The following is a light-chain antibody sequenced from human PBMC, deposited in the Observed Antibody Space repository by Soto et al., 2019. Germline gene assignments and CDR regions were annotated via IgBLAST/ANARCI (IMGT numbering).Light chain of an antibody. CDR1: SSDNAIYNY. CDR3: SSYTRTGSLYV. Sequence: QSVLTQPASVSGSPGQSITISCTGTSSDNAIYNYVSWYQQHPGKAPKLLIYRGSNRPSGVSNRFSGSESGNTASLTISGLQAEDETYYYCSSYTRTGSLYVFGTRTKVTVL. J-gene: IGLJ1*01. CDR2: RGS. V-gene: IGLV2-14*01.